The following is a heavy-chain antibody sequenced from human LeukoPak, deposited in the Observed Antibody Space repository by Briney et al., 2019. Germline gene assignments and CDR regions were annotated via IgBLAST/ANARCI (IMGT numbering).Heavy chain of an antibody. CDR1: GFTVSSNY. Sequence: GGSLRLSCAASGFTVSSNYMNWVRQAPGKGLEWVSSISSTSNYINYADSVKGRFTISRDNAKSSLYLQMNSLRVDDTAVYYCARTVFGAYNWFDPWGQGALVTVSS. D-gene: IGHD3-3*01. CDR3: ARTVFGAYNWFDP. V-gene: IGHV3-21*01. J-gene: IGHJ5*02. CDR2: ISSTSNYI.